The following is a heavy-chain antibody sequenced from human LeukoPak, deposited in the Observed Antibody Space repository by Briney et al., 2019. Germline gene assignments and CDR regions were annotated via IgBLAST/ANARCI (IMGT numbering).Heavy chain of an antibody. D-gene: IGHD1-26*01. J-gene: IGHJ4*02. V-gene: IGHV4-34*01. CDR1: GGSFSGYY. Sequence: SETLSLTCAVYGGSFSGYYWSWIRQPPGKRLEWIGEINHSGSTNYNPSLKSRVTISVDTSKNQFSLKLSSVTAADTAVYYCARRARLVGATRETYFDYWGQGTLVTVSS. CDR3: ARRARLVGATRETYFDY. CDR2: INHSGST.